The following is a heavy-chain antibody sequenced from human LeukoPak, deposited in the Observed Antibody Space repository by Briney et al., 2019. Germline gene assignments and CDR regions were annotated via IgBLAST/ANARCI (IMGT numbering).Heavy chain of an antibody. V-gene: IGHV1-2*02. CDR1: GYTFTGYY. CDR3: ARGRKGSSWYRVDY. Sequence: EASVKVSCKASGYTFTGYYMHWVRQAPGQGLEWMGWINPNSGGTNYAQKFQGRVTMTRNTSISTAYMELSSLRSEDTAVYYCARGRKGSSWYRVDYWGQGTLVTVSS. J-gene: IGHJ4*02. CDR2: INPNSGGT. D-gene: IGHD6-13*01.